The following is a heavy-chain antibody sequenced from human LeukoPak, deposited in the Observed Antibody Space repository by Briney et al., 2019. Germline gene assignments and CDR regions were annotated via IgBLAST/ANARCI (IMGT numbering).Heavy chain of an antibody. CDR2: INSDGSST. CDR1: GFTFSSYW. Sequence: GGSLRLPCAASGFTFSSYWMHWVRQAPGKGLVWVSRINSDGSSTSYADSVKGRFTISRDNAKNTLYLQMNSLRAEDTAVYYCARDRSSYYDFWSGYSYYYYYGMDVWGQGTTVTVSS. CDR3: ARDRSSYYDFWSGYSYYYYYGMDV. V-gene: IGHV3-74*01. J-gene: IGHJ6*02. D-gene: IGHD3-3*01.